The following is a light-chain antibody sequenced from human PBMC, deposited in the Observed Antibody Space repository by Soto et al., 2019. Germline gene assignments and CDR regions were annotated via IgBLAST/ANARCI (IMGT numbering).Light chain of an antibody. J-gene: IGKJ5*01. Sequence: AIQVTQSPSSLSASVGDRVTITCLASQDIRGALAWYQQKPGKPPKLLIYDVSTLENGVPSRFSGDSSGTQFPLTISGRQPEDFGTYYCQQFNSYPVTFGHGTRLDIK. CDR1: QDIRGA. CDR3: QQFNSYPVT. CDR2: DVS. V-gene: IGKV1-13*02.